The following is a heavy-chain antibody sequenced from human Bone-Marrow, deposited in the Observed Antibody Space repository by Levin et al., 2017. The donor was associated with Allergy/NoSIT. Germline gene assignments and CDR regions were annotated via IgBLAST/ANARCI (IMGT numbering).Heavy chain of an antibody. CDR3: ARIVRASTLDY. J-gene: IGHJ4*02. CDR2: ISSSSTAI. V-gene: IGHV3-48*04. Sequence: PGGSLRLSCVASGFTFSYYSMNWVRQAPGKGLEWVSYISSSSTAIYYADSVKGRFTISRDNAKKSLYLQMNSLRADDTAVYYCARIVRASTLDYWGQGALVTVSS. D-gene: IGHD1-26*01. CDR1: GFTFSYYS.